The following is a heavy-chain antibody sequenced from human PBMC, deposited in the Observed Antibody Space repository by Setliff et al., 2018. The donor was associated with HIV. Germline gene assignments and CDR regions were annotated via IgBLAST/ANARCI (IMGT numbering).Heavy chain of an antibody. J-gene: IGHJ6*02. CDR1: GGSITPHY. Sequence: PSETLSLTCTVSGGSITPHYWSWIRQPPGKGLEWIGLIYYSGSTNYNPSLKSRVTISVDTSKNQYSLKLNSVTAADTAVYYCARGSDSGSYSYYYGMDVWGQGTTVTVSS. CDR2: IYYSGST. V-gene: IGHV4-59*11. D-gene: IGHD3-10*01. CDR3: ARGSDSGSYSYYYGMDV.